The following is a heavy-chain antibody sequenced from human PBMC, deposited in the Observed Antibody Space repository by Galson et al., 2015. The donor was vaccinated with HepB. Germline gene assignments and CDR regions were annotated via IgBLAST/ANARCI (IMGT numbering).Heavy chain of an antibody. CDR3: AKHRLTEDVYYGMDV. D-gene: IGHD2-15*01. CDR2: ISGSGDRK. V-gene: IGHV3-23*01. Sequence: SLRLSCAASGFTFSSYAMSWARQAPGKGLEWVSAISGSGDRKYFADSVKGRFTISRDNSKNTLFLQMNSLRAEDTAVYYCAKHRLTEDVYYGMDVWGRGTTVTVSS. J-gene: IGHJ6*02. CDR1: GFTFSSYA.